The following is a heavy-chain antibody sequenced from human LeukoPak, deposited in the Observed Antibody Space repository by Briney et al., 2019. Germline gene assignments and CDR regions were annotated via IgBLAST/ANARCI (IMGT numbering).Heavy chain of an antibody. Sequence: GGSLRLSCAASGFTFTDYAMSWVRQAPGKGLEWVSAISGSGASTYYADSVKGRFTISRDNSKNTLYLQMNSPRAEDTALYYCAKDGRGGYSYGSYFDSWGQGILVTVSS. CDR1: GFTFTDYA. J-gene: IGHJ4*02. D-gene: IGHD5-18*01. V-gene: IGHV3-23*01. CDR3: AKDGRGGYSYGSYFDS. CDR2: ISGSGAST.